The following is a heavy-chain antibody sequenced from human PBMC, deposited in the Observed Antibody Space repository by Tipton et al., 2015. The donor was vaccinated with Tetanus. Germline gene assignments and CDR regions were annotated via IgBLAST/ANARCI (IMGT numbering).Heavy chain of an antibody. J-gene: IGHJ4*02. CDR3: AKGRAAATYFFDY. CDR1: GFMFSSYT. V-gene: IGHV3-23*01. CDR2: IGGSGGAS. D-gene: IGHD6-25*01. Sequence: GSLRLSCAASGFMFSSYTMSWVRQAPGKGLECVSAIGGSGGASYYADSVKGRFTISRDNSKSTLCLQVHSLRVEDTAIYFCAKGRAAATYFFDYWGQGTPVTVSS.